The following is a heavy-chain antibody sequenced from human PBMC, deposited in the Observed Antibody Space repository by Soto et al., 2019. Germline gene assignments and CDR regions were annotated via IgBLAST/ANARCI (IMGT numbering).Heavy chain of an antibody. V-gene: IGHV3-23*01. CDR1: GFTFSNYA. CDR2: ITGSAGGT. CDR3: ARESEH. J-gene: IGHJ4*02. Sequence: GGSLRLSCAASGFTFSNYAMSWVRQAPGKGLEWVSTITGSAGGTYYADSMKGRFTISRDNSKSTLYLQMCSLRVEDTAVYYCARESEHWGQGTLVTVSS. D-gene: IGHD1-1*01.